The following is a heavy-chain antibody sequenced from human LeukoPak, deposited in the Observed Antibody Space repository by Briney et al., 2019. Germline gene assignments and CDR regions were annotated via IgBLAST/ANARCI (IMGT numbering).Heavy chain of an antibody. D-gene: IGHD3-10*01. Sequence: GSRRLSCAASGFTFSSYWMSWVRQTPGKGLEWIGNIFYSGGTYYSPSLTSRVTISLDTSRNQFSLRLNSVTAADTAVYYCAKSNGYGLVDIWGQGTMVTVSS. CDR1: GFTFSSYW. CDR3: AKSNGYGLVDI. V-gene: IGHV4-59*04. J-gene: IGHJ3*02. CDR2: IFYSGGT.